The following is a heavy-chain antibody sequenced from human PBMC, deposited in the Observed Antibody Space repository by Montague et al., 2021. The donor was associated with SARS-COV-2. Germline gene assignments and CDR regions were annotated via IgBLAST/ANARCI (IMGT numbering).Heavy chain of an antibody. CDR3: ARDSPLSGYSNYYFDY. V-gene: IGHV3-30-3*01. Sequence: SLRLSCAASGFTFSSYAMHWVRQAPGKGLEWVAVISYDGSNKYYADSVKGRFTISRDNSKNTLYLQMNSLRAEDTAVYYRARDSPLSGYSNYYFDYWGQGTLVTVSS. CDR1: GFTFSSYA. CDR2: ISYDGSNK. J-gene: IGHJ4*02. D-gene: IGHD4-11*01.